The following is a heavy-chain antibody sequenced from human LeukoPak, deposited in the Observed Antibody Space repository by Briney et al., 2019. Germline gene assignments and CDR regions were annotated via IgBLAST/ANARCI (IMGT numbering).Heavy chain of an antibody. J-gene: IGHJ5*02. CDR1: GGSFSGYY. CDR3: AKEDDFWSGSGFDP. D-gene: IGHD3-3*01. CDR2: INHSGST. V-gene: IGHV4-34*01. Sequence: SETLSLTCAVYGGSFSGYYWSWIRQPPGKGLEWIGEINHSGSTNYNPSLKSRVTISVDTSKNQFSLKLSSVTAADTAVYYCAKEDDFWSGSGFDPWGQGTLVTVSS.